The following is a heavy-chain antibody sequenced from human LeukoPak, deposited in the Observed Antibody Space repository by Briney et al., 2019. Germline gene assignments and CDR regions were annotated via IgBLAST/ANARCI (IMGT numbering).Heavy chain of an antibody. CDR2: IYYSGST. D-gene: IGHD5-24*01. J-gene: IGHJ3*02. CDR3: ARGLGGDGYNYWLGAFDI. CDR1: GGSISSYY. Sequence: SETLSLTCTVSGGSISSYYWSWIRQPPGKGLEWIGYIYYSGSTNYNPSLKSRVTISVDTSKNQFSLKLSSVTAADTAVYYCARGLGGDGYNYWLGAFDIWGQGIMVTVSS. V-gene: IGHV4-59*08.